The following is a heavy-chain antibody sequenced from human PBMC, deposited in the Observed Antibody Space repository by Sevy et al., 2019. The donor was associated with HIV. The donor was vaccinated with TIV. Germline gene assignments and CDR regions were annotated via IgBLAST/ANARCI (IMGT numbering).Heavy chain of an antibody. CDR3: AGPLLTRKSGWSYYVY. CDR1: GASISDSGYY. Sequence: SETLSLTCTVSGASISDSGYYWGWIRQPPGKGLEWIATINYRGETFYNPSLKCRVTISADMSKNQFSVQLNSVTAADTAIYYCAGPLLTRKSGWSYYVYWGQGTVVTDSS. J-gene: IGHJ4*02. V-gene: IGHV4-39*01. CDR2: INYRGET. D-gene: IGHD6-19*01.